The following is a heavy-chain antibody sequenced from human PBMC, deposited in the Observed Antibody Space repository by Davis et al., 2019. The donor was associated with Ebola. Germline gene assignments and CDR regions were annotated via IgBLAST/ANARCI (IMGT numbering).Heavy chain of an antibody. CDR2: IKPDGSEK. Sequence: GESLKISCAASGFTFSTYWMSWVRQTPGKGLEWLANIKPDGSEKYYVDSVKGRFAIFRDNAKNSLYLQMNSLRAEDTAVYYCATGDFYDSSALGYFHSWGQGTLVTISA. V-gene: IGHV3-7*03. J-gene: IGHJ4*02. CDR1: GFTFSTYW. D-gene: IGHD3-22*01. CDR3: ATGDFYDSSALGYFHS.